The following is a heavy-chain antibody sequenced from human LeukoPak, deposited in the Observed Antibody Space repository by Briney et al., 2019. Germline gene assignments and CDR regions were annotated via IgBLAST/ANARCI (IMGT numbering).Heavy chain of an antibody. J-gene: IGHJ4*02. CDR2: IYSGGTT. Sequence: GGSLRLSCAASGFTVSTNYMSWVRQAPGKGLEWVSVIYSGGTTYYADSVKGRFTISRDNSKNTLYLQMNSLRAEDTALDYCARGPSSSGYGNFDYWGQGTLVTVSS. D-gene: IGHD5-12*01. CDR1: GFTVSTNY. V-gene: IGHV3-66*01. CDR3: ARGPSSSGYGNFDY.